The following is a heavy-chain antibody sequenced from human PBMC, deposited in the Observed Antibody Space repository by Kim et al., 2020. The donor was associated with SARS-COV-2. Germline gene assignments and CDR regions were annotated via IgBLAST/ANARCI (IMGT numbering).Heavy chain of an antibody. J-gene: IGHJ6*02. Sequence: ASVKVSCKASGYTFTSYDINWVRQATGQGLEWMGWMNPNSGNTGYAQKFQGRVTMTRNTSISTAYMELSSLRSEDTAVYYCARGEITVTTWLYYYYGMDVWGQGTTVTVSS. CDR3: ARGEITVTTWLYYYYGMDV. CDR2: MNPNSGNT. D-gene: IGHD4-17*01. CDR1: GYTFTSYD. V-gene: IGHV1-8*01.